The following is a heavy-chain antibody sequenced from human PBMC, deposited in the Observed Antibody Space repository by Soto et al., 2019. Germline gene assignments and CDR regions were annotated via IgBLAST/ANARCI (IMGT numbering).Heavy chain of an antibody. D-gene: IGHD5-12*01. J-gene: IGHJ6*02. CDR2: ISSSGNTI. Sequence: PGGSLRLSCAASGFTFSDYYMSWIRQAPGKGLEWVSYISSSGNTIYYADSVKGRFTISRDNAKNSLYLQMNSRRDEDTAVYYCAIDGGRDGYNKGPYYYYGMDVWGQGTTVTVSS. CDR1: GFTFSDYY. V-gene: IGHV3-11*01. CDR3: AIDGGRDGYNKGPYYYYGMDV.